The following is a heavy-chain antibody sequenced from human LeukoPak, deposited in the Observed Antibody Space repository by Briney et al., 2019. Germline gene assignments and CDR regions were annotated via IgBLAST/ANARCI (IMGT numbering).Heavy chain of an antibody. CDR2: ISGSGGST. V-gene: IGHV3-23*01. CDR1: GFTFSSYA. D-gene: IGHD6-19*01. Sequence: GSLRLSCAASGFTFSSYAMSWVRQAPGKGLEWVSAISGSGGSTYYADSVKGRFTIPRDNSKNTLYLQMNSLRAEDTAVYYCANQQWLVPNWFDPWGQGTLVTVSS. CDR3: ANQQWLVPNWFDP. J-gene: IGHJ5*02.